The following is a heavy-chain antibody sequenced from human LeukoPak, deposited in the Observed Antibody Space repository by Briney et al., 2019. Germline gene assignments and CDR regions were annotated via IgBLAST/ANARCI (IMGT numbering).Heavy chain of an antibody. CDR3: ASTGAPGPAAISEYFQH. CDR2: IYDSGST. J-gene: IGHJ1*01. V-gene: IGHV4-30-2*01. CDR1: GGSISSGGDY. Sequence: SQTLSLTCTVSGGSISSGGDYWSWIRQPPGKGLEWIGYIYDSGSTYYNPSLKSRVTISVDRSKNQFSLKLSSVTAADTAVYYCASTGAPGPAAISEYFQHWGQGTLVTVSS. D-gene: IGHD2-2*01.